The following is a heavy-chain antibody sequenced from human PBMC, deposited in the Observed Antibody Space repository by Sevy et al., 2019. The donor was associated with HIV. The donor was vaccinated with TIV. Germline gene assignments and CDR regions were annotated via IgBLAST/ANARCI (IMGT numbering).Heavy chain of an antibody. CDR3: ARVSTYYYDSSGYYPNHDAFDI. J-gene: IGHJ3*02. V-gene: IGHV1-2*02. CDR1: GYTFTGYY. D-gene: IGHD3-22*01. Sequence: ASAKVSCKASGYTFTGYYMHWVRQAPGQGLEWMGWINPNSGGTNYAQKFQGRVTMTRDTSISTAYMELSRLRSDDTAVYYCARVSTYYYDSSGYYPNHDAFDIWGQGTMVTVSS. CDR2: INPNSGGT.